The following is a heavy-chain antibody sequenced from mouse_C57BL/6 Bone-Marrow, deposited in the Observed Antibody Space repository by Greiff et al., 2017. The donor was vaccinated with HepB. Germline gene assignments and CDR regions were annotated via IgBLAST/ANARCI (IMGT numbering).Heavy chain of an antibody. J-gene: IGHJ2*01. CDR2: ISYDGSN. V-gene: IGHV3-6*01. D-gene: IGHD2-12*01. Sequence: ESGPGLVKPSQSLSLTCSVSGYSITSGYYWNLIRQFPGNKLEWMGYISYDGSNNYNPSLKNRIAITRDTSKNQIFLKLNSVTTEDTATYYCARDYDGGFDYWGQGTTLTVSS. CDR3: ARDYDGGFDY. CDR1: GYSITSGYY.